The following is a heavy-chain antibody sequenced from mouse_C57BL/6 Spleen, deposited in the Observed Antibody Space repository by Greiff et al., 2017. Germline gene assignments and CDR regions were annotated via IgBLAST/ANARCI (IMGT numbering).Heavy chain of an antibody. CDR3: TGSYSNYEGYFDY. J-gene: IGHJ2*01. V-gene: IGHV6-3*01. Sequence: DVKLQESGGGLVQPGGSMKLSCVASGFTFSNYWMNWVRQSPEKGLEWVAQIRLKSDNYATHYAESVKGRFTISRDDSKSSVYLQMNNLRAEDTGIYYCTGSYSNYEGYFDYWGQGTTLTVSS. CDR1: GFTFSNYW. CDR2: IRLKSDNYAT. D-gene: IGHD2-5*01.